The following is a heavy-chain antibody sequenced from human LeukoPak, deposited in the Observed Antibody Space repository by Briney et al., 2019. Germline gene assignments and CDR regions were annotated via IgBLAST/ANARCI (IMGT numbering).Heavy chain of an antibody. CDR2: ISGSGGST. D-gene: IGHD2-2*01. CDR3: AKVPPGYCSSTSCFGYYFDY. V-gene: IGHV3-23*01. J-gene: IGHJ4*02. Sequence: GWSLTLSCAASGFTFSSYAMSWVGQAAATGLQWVSAISGSGGSTYYADSVKGRFTISRDNSKNTLYLQMNSLRAEDTAVYYCAKVPPGYCSSTSCFGYYFDYWGQGTLVTVSS. CDR1: GFTFSSYA.